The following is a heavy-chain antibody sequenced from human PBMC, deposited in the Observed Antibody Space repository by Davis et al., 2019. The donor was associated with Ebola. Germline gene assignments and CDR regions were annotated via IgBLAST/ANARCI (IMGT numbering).Heavy chain of an antibody. J-gene: IGHJ4*02. V-gene: IGHV3-66*01. CDR2: IYSGGST. D-gene: IGHD6-6*01. CDR1: GFTFDDYG. Sequence: GESLKISCAASGFTFDDYGMSWVRQAPGKGLEWVSVIYSGGSTYYADSVKGRFTISRDNSKNTLYLQMNSLRAEDTAVYYCARDLFVYPSEYSSSPIDHWGQGTLVTVSS. CDR3: ARDLFVYPSEYSSSPIDH.